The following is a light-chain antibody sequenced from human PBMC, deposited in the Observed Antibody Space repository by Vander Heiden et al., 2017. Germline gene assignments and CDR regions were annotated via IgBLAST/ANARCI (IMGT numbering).Light chain of an antibody. CDR1: QDIGKY. Sequence: DIEMTQSPSSLAASVGDRVTSTCRASQDIGKYLAWYQQKPGKVPQLLIYSASTLQWGVSSRFSGSGSGTDFALTISGLQPEDVATYYCQKYDDDPWTFGPGTKVEVK. J-gene: IGKJ1*01. CDR3: QKYDDDPWT. V-gene: IGKV1-27*01. CDR2: SAS.